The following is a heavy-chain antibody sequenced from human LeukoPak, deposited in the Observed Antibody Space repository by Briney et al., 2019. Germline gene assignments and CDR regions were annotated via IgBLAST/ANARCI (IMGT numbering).Heavy chain of an antibody. CDR2: INPSGGST. CDR3: ARRAQVERRHSQFDY. Sequence: ASVKVSCKASGYIFTSSYIHWVRQAPGQGLEWTGMINPSGGSTGYAQKFQGRVTMTRDMSTSTVYMELSSLRSEDTAVFYCARRAQVERRHSQFDYWGQGTLVTVSS. V-gene: IGHV1-46*01. J-gene: IGHJ4*02. D-gene: IGHD1-1*01. CDR1: GYIFTSSY.